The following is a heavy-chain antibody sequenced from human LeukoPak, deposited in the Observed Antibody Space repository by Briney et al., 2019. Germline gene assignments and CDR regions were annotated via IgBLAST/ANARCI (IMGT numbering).Heavy chain of an antibody. D-gene: IGHD6-13*01. CDR3: ARVSIAAAGWSGGYYDY. V-gene: IGHV1-69*13. Sequence: GTSVKVSCKASGGTFSSYAISWVRQAPGQGLEWMGGIIPIFGTANYAQKFQGRVTITADESTSTAYMELSSLRSEDTAVYYCARVSIAAAGWSGGYYDYWGQGTLVTVSS. J-gene: IGHJ4*02. CDR2: IIPIFGTA. CDR1: GGTFSSYA.